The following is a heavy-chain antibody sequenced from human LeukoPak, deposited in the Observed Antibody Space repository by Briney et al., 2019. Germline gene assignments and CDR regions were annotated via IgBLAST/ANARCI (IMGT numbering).Heavy chain of an antibody. CDR3: AKDRYFGSGSYYNDY. CDR2: ISDSGGST. Sequence: GGSLRLSCAASGFTFSSYAMSWVREAPGKGLEWVSTISDSGGSTYYAESVKGRFTISRDNSKNMLYLQMNSLRAEDTAVYYCAKDRYFGSGSYYNDYWGQGTLVTVSS. V-gene: IGHV3-23*01. J-gene: IGHJ4*02. CDR1: GFTFSSYA. D-gene: IGHD3-10*01.